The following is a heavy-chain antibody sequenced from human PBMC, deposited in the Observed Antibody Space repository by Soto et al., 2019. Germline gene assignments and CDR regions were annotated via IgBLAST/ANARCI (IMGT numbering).Heavy chain of an antibody. CDR2: IYHSGST. V-gene: IGHV4-4*02. D-gene: IGHD3-3*01. Sequence: SETLSLTCAVSGGSISSSNWWSWVRQPPGKGLEWIGEIYHSGSTNYNPSLKSRVTISVDKSKNQFSLKLSSVTAADTAVYYCARRTYDFWSGYLYYFDYWGQGTLVTVSS. CDR3: ARRTYDFWSGYLYYFDY. CDR1: GGSISSSNW. J-gene: IGHJ4*02.